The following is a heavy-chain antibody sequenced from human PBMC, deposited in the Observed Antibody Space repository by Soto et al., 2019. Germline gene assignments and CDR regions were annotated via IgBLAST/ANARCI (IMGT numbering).Heavy chain of an antibody. CDR3: ARMGDVPYYYSGMDV. D-gene: IGHD3-16*01. CDR1: GYTFTSYG. Sequence: ASLKVSCKASGYTFTSYGISWVRQAPGQGLEWMGWINGYNGNTNHAQKLQGRVTMSTDTSTSTAYMELRSLRSDDSAVYYCARMGDVPYYYSGMDVWGQGTTVNVSS. CDR2: INGYNGNT. V-gene: IGHV1-18*01. J-gene: IGHJ6*02.